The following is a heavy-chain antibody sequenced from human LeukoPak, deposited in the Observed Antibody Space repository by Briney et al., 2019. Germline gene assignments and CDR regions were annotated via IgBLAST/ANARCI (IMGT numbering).Heavy chain of an antibody. CDR2: IYYSGST. V-gene: IGHV4-59*12. D-gene: IGHD3-10*01. J-gene: IGHJ4*02. CDR1: GGSISSYY. Sequence: PSETPSLTCTVSGGSISSYYWSWIRQPPGKGLEWIGCIYYSGSTNYNPSLKSRVTISVYTSKNQFSLKLSSVTAADTAVYYCARDRRGYYFDYWGQGTLATVSS. CDR3: ARDRRGYYFDY.